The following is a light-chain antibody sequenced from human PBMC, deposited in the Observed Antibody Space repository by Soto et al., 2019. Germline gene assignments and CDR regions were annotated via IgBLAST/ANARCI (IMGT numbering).Light chain of an antibody. CDR2: DVT. Sequence: QSALTQPASVSWSPGQSITISCTGTSSDVGGFNYVSWYQQHPGKAPKLMIYDVTNRPSGVSYRFSVSKSGNTASLTIAGLQAEDEADYYCNSYTSSSTYVFGTGTKLTVL. CDR1: SSDVGGFNY. J-gene: IGLJ1*01. CDR3: NSYTSSSTYV. V-gene: IGLV2-14*03.